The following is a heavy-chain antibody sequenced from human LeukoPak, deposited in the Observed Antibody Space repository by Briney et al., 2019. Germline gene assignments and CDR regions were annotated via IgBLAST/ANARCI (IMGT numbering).Heavy chain of an antibody. CDR1: GFTFSNYW. CDR3: ARGSMHIYHLYTDY. J-gene: IGHJ4*02. D-gene: IGHD3-16*02. Sequence: GGSLRLSCAASGFTFSNYWVSWFRQAPGQGLGWVASIKQDGSERYYVDSVKGRFTISRDNAKNSLFLQLSSLRVEDTAVYYCARGSMHIYHLYTDYWGQGTLVTASS. CDR2: IKQDGSER. V-gene: IGHV3-7*01.